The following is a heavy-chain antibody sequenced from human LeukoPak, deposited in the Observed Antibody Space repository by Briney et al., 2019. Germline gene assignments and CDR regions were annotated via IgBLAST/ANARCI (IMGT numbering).Heavy chain of an antibody. CDR2: ISYSGST. D-gene: IGHD3-9*01. CDR1: GFTFSSYAMH. CDR3: ARHGKVLRYFDWLLPFDY. J-gene: IGHJ4*02. V-gene: IGHV4-39*01. Sequence: PGRSLRLSCAASGFTFSSYAMHWVRQPPGKGLEWVGSISYSGSTHYNPSLKSRVTISVDTSKNQISLKLTSVTAADTAVYYCARHGKVLRYFDWLLPFDYWGQGTLVTVSS.